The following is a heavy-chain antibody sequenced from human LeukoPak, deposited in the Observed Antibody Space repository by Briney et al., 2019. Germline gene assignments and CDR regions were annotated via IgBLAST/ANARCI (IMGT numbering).Heavy chain of an antibody. J-gene: IGHJ4*02. CDR3: VKGYSGYDFNFDY. CDR2: ISSIGGST. D-gene: IGHD5-12*01. Sequence: EYVSAISSIGGSTYYADSVKGRFNISIDNSKNTLYLQMSSLSAEDTALYYCVKGYSGYDFNFDYWGQGALVTVCS. V-gene: IGHV3-64D*06.